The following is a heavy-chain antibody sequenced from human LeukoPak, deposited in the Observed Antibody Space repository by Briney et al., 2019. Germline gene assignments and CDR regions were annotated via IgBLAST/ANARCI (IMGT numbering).Heavy chain of an antibody. CDR3: AKTRGFYGDYPDAFDI. V-gene: IGHV3-23*01. CDR1: GFTFSSYA. CDR2: ISGSGGST. D-gene: IGHD4-17*01. J-gene: IGHJ3*02. Sequence: GGSLRLSCAASGFTFSSYAMSWVRHAPGKGLEWVSAISGSGGSTYYADSVKGRFTISRDNSKNTLYLQMNSLRAEDTAVYYCAKTRGFYGDYPDAFDIWGQGTMVTVSS.